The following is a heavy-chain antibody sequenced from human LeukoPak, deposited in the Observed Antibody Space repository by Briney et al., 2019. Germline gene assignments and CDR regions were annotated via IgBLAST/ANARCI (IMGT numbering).Heavy chain of an antibody. J-gene: IGHJ6*03. CDR2: ISDTGNT. CDR1: GFTLSSYA. D-gene: IGHD1-1*01. V-gene: IGHV3-23*01. Sequence: GGSLRLSCAASGFTLSSYAMSWVRQAPGKGLEWVSAISDTGNTYHADSVKGRFTISRDNSKNTVYLQMNSLRAEDTAVYFCAKEYGYDYNYFYSMDVWGTGTTVTISS. CDR3: AKEYGYDYNYFYSMDV.